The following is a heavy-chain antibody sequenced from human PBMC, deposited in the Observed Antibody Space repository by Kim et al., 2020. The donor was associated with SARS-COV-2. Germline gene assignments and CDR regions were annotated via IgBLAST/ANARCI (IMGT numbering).Heavy chain of an antibody. D-gene: IGHD3-10*01. J-gene: IGHJ4*01. V-gene: IGHV4-34*01. Sequence: SETLSLTCAIYGGSFSGYYWSWIRQPPGKGLEWIGEINHSGSTNYNPSLKSRVTISVDTSKNQFSLKLSSVTTADTAVYYCARGIPRRITMVRGVGGFD. CDR1: GGSFSGYY. CDR2: INHSGST. CDR3: ARGIPRRITMVRGVGGFD.